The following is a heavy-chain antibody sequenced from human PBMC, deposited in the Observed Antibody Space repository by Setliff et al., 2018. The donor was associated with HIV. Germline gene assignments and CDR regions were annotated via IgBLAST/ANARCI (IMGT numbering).Heavy chain of an antibody. J-gene: IGHJ4*02. Sequence: SETLSLTCTVSGGSISSYYWSWIRQSPGKGLEWLGYIYYSGTTNYNPSLRSRVTISVDTSKNQFSLKLSSVTAADTAVYYCARLQDSSGYYRYWGQGTLVTVSS. D-gene: IGHD3-22*01. CDR3: ARLQDSSGYYRY. CDR2: IYYSGTT. CDR1: GGSISSYY. V-gene: IGHV4-59*08.